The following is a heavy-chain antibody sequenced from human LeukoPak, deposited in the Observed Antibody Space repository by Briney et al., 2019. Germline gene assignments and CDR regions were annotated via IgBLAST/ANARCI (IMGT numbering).Heavy chain of an antibody. CDR2: IYPGDSDT. CDR3: TRVTYGKGDY. V-gene: IGHV5-51*01. D-gene: IGHD4-17*01. CDR1: GYSFTNYW. J-gene: IGHJ4*02. Sequence: GESLEISCKGFGYSFTNYWIGWVRQMPGKGLEWMGIIYPGDSDTRYNPSFQGQVTISADKSISTAYLQWSSLKASDTAMYYCTRVTYGKGDYWGQGTLVTVSS.